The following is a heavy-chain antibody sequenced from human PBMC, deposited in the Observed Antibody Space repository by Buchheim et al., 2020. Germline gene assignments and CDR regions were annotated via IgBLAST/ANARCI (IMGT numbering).Heavy chain of an antibody. Sequence: EVQLVESGGGLVQPGGSLRLSCAASGFTFSSYSMNWVRQAPGKGLEWVSYISSSSSTIYYADSVKGRFTISRDNAKNSLYLQMNSLRAEDTAVYYCARGSDDFWSGYLMTYYYYGMDVRSQGTT. V-gene: IGHV3-48*04. CDR1: GFTFSSYS. CDR2: ISSSSSTI. CDR3: ARGSDDFWSGYLMTYYYYGMDV. J-gene: IGHJ6*02. D-gene: IGHD3-3*01.